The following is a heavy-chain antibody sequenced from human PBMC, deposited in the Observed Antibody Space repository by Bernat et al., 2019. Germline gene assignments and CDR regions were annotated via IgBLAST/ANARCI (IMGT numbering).Heavy chain of an antibody. CDR1: GFTVLNNY. Sequence: VESGGGLVQPGGSLRLSCAASGFTVLNNYMSWVRQAPGKGLEWVSIIYSDGSTYYADSVKGRFTISRDNSKNTLYLQMNGLRAEDTAVYYCARDSCTTTSGYGDWGQGTQVTVSS. V-gene: IGHV3-66*01. D-gene: IGHD2-2*01. J-gene: IGHJ4*02. CDR2: IYSDGST. CDR3: ARDSCTTTSGYGD.